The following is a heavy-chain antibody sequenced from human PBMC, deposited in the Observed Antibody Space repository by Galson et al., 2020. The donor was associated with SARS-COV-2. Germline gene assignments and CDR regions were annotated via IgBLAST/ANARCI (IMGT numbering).Heavy chain of an antibody. J-gene: IGHJ4*02. CDR2: ISHSGSST. CDR1: EFTFSSFS. Sequence: GGSLRLSCEGSEFTFSSFSMNWVRQAPGKGLEWVSSISHSGSSTDYADSVKGRFTISRDNAKNSIYLQMDSLRVEDTAIYYCARDEGKAARPALHYYMDVWGQGTLVTVSS. V-gene: IGHV3-21*01. CDR3: ARDEGKAARPALHYYMDV. D-gene: IGHD6-6*01.